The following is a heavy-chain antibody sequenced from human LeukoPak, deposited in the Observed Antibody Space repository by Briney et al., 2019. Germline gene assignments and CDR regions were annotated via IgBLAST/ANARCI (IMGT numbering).Heavy chain of an antibody. J-gene: IGHJ4*02. CDR3: ARAPRYSGSYFDY. V-gene: IGHV3-21*01. D-gene: IGHD1-26*01. Sequence: PGGSLRLSCAASGFTFSSYSMNWVRQAPGKGLEWVSSISSSSSYIYYADSVKGRFTISRDNAKNSQYLQMNSLRAEDTAVYYCARAPRYSGSYFDYWGQGTLVTVSS. CDR1: GFTFSSYS. CDR2: ISSSSSYI.